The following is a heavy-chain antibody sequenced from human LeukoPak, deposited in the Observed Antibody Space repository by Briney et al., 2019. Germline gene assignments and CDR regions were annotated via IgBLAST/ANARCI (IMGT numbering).Heavy chain of an antibody. D-gene: IGHD4-11*01. CDR1: GYSISSGYD. CDR3: ARAPWAYGNYVHAFDI. V-gene: IGHV4-38-2*02. J-gene: IGHJ3*02. CDR2: IYYSGRI. Sequence: PAETLSLTCTVSGYSISSGYDWGWIRQPPGKGLEWIGSIYYSGRIYYNASLKSRVTISVDTSKNHFSLKLTSVTAADTAVYYCARAPWAYGNYVHAFDIWGHGTMVTVSS.